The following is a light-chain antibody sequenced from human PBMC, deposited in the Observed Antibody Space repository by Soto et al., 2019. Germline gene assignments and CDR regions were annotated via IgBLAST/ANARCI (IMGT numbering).Light chain of an antibody. Sequence: QSVLTQPPSVSAAPGQKVAISCSGSRSNIGSNYVSWYQQLPGAAPKLLIYDNNKRPSGIPDRFSGSKSGTSATLDITGLQTGDEADYYCGTWDASLGAWVFGGGTKLTVL. CDR2: DNN. V-gene: IGLV1-51*01. CDR3: GTWDASLGAWV. CDR1: RSNIGSNY. J-gene: IGLJ3*02.